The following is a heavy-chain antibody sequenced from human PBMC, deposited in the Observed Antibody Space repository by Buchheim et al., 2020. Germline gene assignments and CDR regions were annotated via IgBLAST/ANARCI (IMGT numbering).Heavy chain of an antibody. CDR3: AKDEGDYGDYYYYGMDV. CDR2: ISGSGGST. D-gene: IGHD4-17*01. V-gene: IGHV3-23*01. Sequence: EVQLLESGGGLVQPGGSLRLSCAASGFTFSSYAMSWVRQAPGKGLEWVSAISGSGGSTYYADSVKGRFTISRDNSKNTLDLQMNSLRAEDTAVYYCAKDEGDYGDYYYYGMDVWGQGTT. CDR1: GFTFSSYA. J-gene: IGHJ6*02.